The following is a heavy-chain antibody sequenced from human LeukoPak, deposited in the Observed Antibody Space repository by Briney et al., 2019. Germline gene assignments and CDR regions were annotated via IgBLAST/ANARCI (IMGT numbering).Heavy chain of an antibody. Sequence: ASVKVSCKFSGYTLTELSMHWVRQAPGKGLEWMGGFDPEDGETIYAQKFQGRVTMTEDTSTDTAYMELSSLRSEDTAVYYCATLPPYYYDSSGYWIPWGQGTLVTVSS. CDR3: ATLPPYYYDSSGYWIP. CDR1: GYTLTELS. CDR2: FDPEDGET. J-gene: IGHJ5*02. V-gene: IGHV1-24*01. D-gene: IGHD3-22*01.